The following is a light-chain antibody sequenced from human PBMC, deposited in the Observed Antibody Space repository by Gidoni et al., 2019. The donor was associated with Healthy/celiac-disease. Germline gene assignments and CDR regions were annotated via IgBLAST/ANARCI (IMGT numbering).Light chain of an antibody. V-gene: IGKV4-1*01. Sequence: DIVMTQSPDSLAVSLGERATINCKSSQRVLYSSHNKNYLAWYQQKPGQPPKLLIYWASTRESGVPDRFSGSGSGTDFTLTISSLQAEDVAVYYCQQYYSTPRAFAQGTKVEIK. J-gene: IGKJ1*01. CDR1: QRVLYSSHNKNY. CDR3: QQYYSTPRA. CDR2: WAS.